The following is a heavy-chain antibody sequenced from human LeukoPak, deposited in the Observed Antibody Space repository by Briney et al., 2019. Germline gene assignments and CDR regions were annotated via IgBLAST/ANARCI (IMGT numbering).Heavy chain of an antibody. J-gene: IGHJ3*02. Sequence: SETLSLTCTVSGGSISSSSYYWGWIRQPPGKGLEWIGSIYCSGSTYYNPSLKSRVTISVDTSKNQFSLKLSSVTAADTAVYYCARRDLYWSSTSCYVAFDIWGQGTMVTVSS. D-gene: IGHD2-2*01. CDR2: IYCSGST. CDR3: ARRDLYWSSTSCYVAFDI. V-gene: IGHV4-39*01. CDR1: GGSISSSSYY.